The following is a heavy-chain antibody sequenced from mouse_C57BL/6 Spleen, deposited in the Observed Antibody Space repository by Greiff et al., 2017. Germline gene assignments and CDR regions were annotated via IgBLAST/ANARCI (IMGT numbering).Heavy chain of an antibody. Sequence: QVQLQQPGAELVRPGSSVTLSCKASGYTFTSYWMHWVKQRPIQGLEWIGNIDPSDSETHYNQKFKDKATLTVDKSSSTAYMQLSSLTSEDSAVYYCARGGYDYAMDYWGQGTSVTVSS. J-gene: IGHJ4*01. CDR2: IDPSDSET. CDR3: ARGGYDYAMDY. V-gene: IGHV1-52*01. D-gene: IGHD2-14*01. CDR1: GYTFTSYW.